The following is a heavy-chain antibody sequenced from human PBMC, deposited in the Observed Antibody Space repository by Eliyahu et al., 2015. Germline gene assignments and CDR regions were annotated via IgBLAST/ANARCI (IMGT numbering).Heavy chain of an antibody. CDR3: ARTEYYYEPIAHSDGMDV. Sequence: QVQLQQWGAGLLKPSETLSLXCAAYGXSXXXYXWSWXRQPPGKGLEWIGEINXSGSTNYNPSLKSRVTISVDTSKNQFSLKLSSVTAADTAVYYCARTEYYYEPIAHSDGMDVWGQGTTVTVSS. V-gene: IGHV4-34*01. CDR2: INXSGST. J-gene: IGHJ6*02. CDR1: GXSXXXYX. D-gene: IGHD3-22*01.